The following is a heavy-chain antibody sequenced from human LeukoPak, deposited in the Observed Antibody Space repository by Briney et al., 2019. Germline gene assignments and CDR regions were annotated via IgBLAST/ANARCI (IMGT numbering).Heavy chain of an antibody. Sequence: PSETLSLTCTVSGGSINSRSDYWGWIRQPPGKGLEWIGSIYYSGSTHYNPSLESRVTMSIDTPKNQFSLRLSSVTAADTAVYYCARRPGEYGGNDFDYWGQGTLVTVSS. D-gene: IGHD4/OR15-4a*01. J-gene: IGHJ4*02. CDR1: GGSINSRSDY. CDR3: ARRPGEYGGNDFDY. V-gene: IGHV4-39*01. CDR2: IYYSGST.